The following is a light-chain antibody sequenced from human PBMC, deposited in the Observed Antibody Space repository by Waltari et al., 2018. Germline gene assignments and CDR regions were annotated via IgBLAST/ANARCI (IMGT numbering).Light chain of an antibody. CDR3: LQYSSSPFT. J-gene: IGKJ3*01. CDR1: QSISSW. CDR2: KAS. Sequence: DIQMTQSPSSLSASVGDTVTITCRASQSISSWLDWYQQKPGKAPKLLIYKASSLQSGVPSRCSGSGSGTEFTLTISSLQPEDFATYYCLQYSSSPFTFGPGTKLDSK. V-gene: IGKV1-12*01.